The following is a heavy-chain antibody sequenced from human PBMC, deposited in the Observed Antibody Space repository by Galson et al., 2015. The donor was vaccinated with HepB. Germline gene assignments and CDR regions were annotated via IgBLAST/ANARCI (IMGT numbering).Heavy chain of an antibody. Sequence: QSGAEVKKPGESLRISCKGSGYSFTSYWISWARQMPGKGLEWMGRIDPSDSYTNYSPSFQGHVTISADKSISTAYLQWSSLKASDTAMYYCARNLPDTIAVAVTPVGQVDYWGQGTLVTVSS. D-gene: IGHD6-19*01. V-gene: IGHV5-10-1*01. CDR3: ARNLPDTIAVAVTPVGQVDY. J-gene: IGHJ4*02. CDR1: GYSFTSYW. CDR2: IDPSDSYT.